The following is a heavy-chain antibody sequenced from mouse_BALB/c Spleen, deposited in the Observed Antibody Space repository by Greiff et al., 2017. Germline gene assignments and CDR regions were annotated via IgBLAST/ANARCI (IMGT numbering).Heavy chain of an antibody. J-gene: IGHJ2*01. CDR2: INPSTGYT. V-gene: IGHV1-7*01. CDR1: GYTFTSYW. CDR3: ATLYDR. D-gene: IGHD2-14*01. Sequence: QVHVKQSGAELAKPGASVKMSCKASGYTFTSYWMHWVKQRPGQGLEWIGYINPSTGYTEYNQKFKDKATLTADKSSSTAYMQLSSLTSEDSAVYYCATLYDRWGQGTTLTVSS.